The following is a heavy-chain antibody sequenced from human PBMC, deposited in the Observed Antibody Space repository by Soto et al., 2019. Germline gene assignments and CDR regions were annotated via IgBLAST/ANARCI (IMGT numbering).Heavy chain of an antibody. CDR1: GYTFTSYG. CDR2: ISAYNGNT. J-gene: IGHJ2*01. V-gene: IGHV1-18*04. Sequence: QVQLVQSGAEVKKPGASVKVSCKASGYTFTSYGISWVRQAPGQGLEWMGWISAYNGNTKYAQKVQGRVTMTTDTYTSTAYMEVRSLRSDDTAVYYCARQNYDSSGYYYGWYFDLWGRGTLVTVSS. CDR3: ARQNYDSSGYYYGWYFDL. D-gene: IGHD3-22*01.